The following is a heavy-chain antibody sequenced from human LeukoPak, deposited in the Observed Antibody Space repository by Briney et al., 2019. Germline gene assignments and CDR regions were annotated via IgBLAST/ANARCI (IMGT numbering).Heavy chain of an antibody. D-gene: IGHD3-22*01. Sequence: GASVKVSCKASGYTFTSYAMNWVRQVPGQGLEWMGWINTNTGNPTYAQGFTGRFVFSLDTSVSTAYLQISSLKAEDTAVYYCARGIGYYYDSSGPLDYWGQGTLVTVSS. CDR1: GYTFTSYA. J-gene: IGHJ4*02. CDR2: INTNTGNP. CDR3: ARGIGYYYDSSGPLDY. V-gene: IGHV7-4-1*02.